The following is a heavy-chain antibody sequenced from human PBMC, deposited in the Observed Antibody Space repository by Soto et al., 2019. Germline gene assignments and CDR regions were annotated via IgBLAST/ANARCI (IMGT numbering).Heavy chain of an antibody. CDR1: GDSVSSGTYY. CDR2: ISYSGSA. J-gene: IGHJ6*02. V-gene: IGHV4-61*01. CDR3: ARDSRIATRPIAGYSYYGMDV. Sequence: SETLSLTCTVSGDSVSSGTYYWSWIRQPPGKGLEWIGYISYSGSANYNPSLKSRVTISGDTSKNQFSLKLSSVTAADTAVYYCARDSRIATRPIAGYSYYGMDVWGQGTTVTVSS. D-gene: IGHD6-6*01.